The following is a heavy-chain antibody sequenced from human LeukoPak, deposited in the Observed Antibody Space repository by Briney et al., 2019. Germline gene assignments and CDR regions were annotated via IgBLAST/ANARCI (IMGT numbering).Heavy chain of an antibody. CDR1: GYTFTSYG. CDR2: ISAYNGNT. Sequence: ASVKVSCKASGYTFTSYGISWVRQAPGQGLEWMGWISAYNGNTNYAQKFQGRVTITADESTSTAYMELSSLRSEDTAVYYCARTDTAMVEFGYWGQGTLVTVSS. J-gene: IGHJ4*02. D-gene: IGHD5-18*01. V-gene: IGHV1-18*01. CDR3: ARTDTAMVEFGY.